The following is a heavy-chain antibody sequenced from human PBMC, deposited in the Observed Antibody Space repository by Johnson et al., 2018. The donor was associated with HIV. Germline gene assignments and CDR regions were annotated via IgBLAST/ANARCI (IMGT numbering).Heavy chain of an antibody. Sequence: EVQLVESGGGLVQPGRSLRLSCAASGFTFDDYAMHWVRQAPGKGLEWVSVIYSGGSTYYADSVKGRFTISRDNSKNTLYPQMNSLRAEDTDVYYCARSCGGDCNDAFDIWGQGTMVTVSS. CDR1: GFTFDDYA. D-gene: IGHD2-21*02. J-gene: IGHJ3*02. CDR2: IYSGGST. CDR3: ARSCGGDCNDAFDI. V-gene: IGHV3-66*01.